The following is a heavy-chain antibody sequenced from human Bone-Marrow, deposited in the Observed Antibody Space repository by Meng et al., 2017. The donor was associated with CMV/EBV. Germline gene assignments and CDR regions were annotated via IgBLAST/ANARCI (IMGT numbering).Heavy chain of an antibody. Sequence: GESLKISCAASGFTFSSYWMHWVRQAPGKGLEWVAFIRYDGSNKYYADSVKGRFTISRDNSKNTLYLQMNSLRAEDTAVYYCAKDLLEWFGELWGVDYWGQGTLVTVSS. CDR3: AKDLLEWFGELWGVDY. V-gene: IGHV3-30*02. J-gene: IGHJ4*02. D-gene: IGHD3-10*01. CDR1: GFTFSSYW. CDR2: IRYDGSNK.